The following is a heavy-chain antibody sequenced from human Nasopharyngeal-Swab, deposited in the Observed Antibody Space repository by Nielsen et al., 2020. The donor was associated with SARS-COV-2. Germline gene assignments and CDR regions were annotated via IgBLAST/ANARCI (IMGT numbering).Heavy chain of an antibody. Sequence: SETLSLTCTVSGGSISSGSYYWSWIRQPAGKGLEWIGRIYTSGGTNYNPSLKSRVTMSVDTSKNQFSLKLSSVTAADTAVYYCAREPHYDFWSGHGYGMDVWGQGTTVTVSS. CDR2: IYTSGGT. D-gene: IGHD3-3*01. V-gene: IGHV4-61*02. CDR3: AREPHYDFWSGHGYGMDV. CDR1: GGSISSGSYY. J-gene: IGHJ6*02.